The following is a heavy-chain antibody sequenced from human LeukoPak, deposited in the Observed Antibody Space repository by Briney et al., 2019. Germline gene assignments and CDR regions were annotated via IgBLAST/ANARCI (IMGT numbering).Heavy chain of an antibody. D-gene: IGHD3-10*01. CDR2: ISSSGSTI. J-gene: IGHJ6*02. Sequence: GGSLRLSCAASGFTFSSYEMNWVRQAPGKGLEWVSYISSSGSTIYYADSVKGRFTISRDNAKNSLYLQMNSMRAEDTAVYYCARVGLLWFGELFNYYYGMDVWGQGTTVTVSS. CDR1: GFTFSSYE. V-gene: IGHV3-48*03. CDR3: ARVGLLWFGELFNYYYGMDV.